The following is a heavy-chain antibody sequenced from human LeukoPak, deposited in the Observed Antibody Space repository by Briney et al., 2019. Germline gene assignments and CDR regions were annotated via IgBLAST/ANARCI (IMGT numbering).Heavy chain of an antibody. J-gene: IGHJ3*02. V-gene: IGHV3-7*01. CDR2: MKQDGSEK. D-gene: IGHD3-10*01. CDR1: GFTFSNAW. Sequence: GGSLRLSCAVSGFTFSNAWMSWVRQAPGKGLEWVANMKQDGSEKYYVDSVKGRFTISRDNAKNSLYLQMNSLRAEDTAVYYCARSRVENVLLWFGEIFDAFDIWGQGTMVTVSS. CDR3: ARSRVENVLLWFGEIFDAFDI.